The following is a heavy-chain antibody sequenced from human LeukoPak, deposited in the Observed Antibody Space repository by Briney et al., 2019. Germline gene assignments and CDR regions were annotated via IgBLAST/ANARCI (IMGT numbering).Heavy chain of an antibody. D-gene: IGHD6-19*01. J-gene: IGHJ4*02. Sequence: GGSLRLSCATSGFIFSHHGMNWVRQAPGKGLEWVSGIRADAVTTYYADSVKGRFTISRDNSKNTLYLQMNSLRAEDTAVYYCARGSPYSSGWYRYWGQGTLVTVSS. CDR3: ARGSPYSSGWYRY. CDR1: GFIFSHHG. V-gene: IGHV3-23*01. CDR2: IRADAVTT.